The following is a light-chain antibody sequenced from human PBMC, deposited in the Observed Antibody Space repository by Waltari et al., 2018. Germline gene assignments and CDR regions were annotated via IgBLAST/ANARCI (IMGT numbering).Light chain of an antibody. Sequence: QSPGTASLSPGERVTLSCRASQTVGSSSLAWYQQKPGQAPRLVIHRASRRATGIPDRFSGSGSGTDFSLTISRLEPEDFAVYYCQQHGTLPATFGQGTKVEIK. V-gene: IGKV3-20*01. CDR3: QQHGTLPAT. J-gene: IGKJ1*01. CDR1: QTVGSSS. CDR2: RAS.